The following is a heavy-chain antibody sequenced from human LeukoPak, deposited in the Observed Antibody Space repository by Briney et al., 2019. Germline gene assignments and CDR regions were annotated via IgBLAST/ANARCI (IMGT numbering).Heavy chain of an antibody. CDR3: AKMNTVTSPLDY. CDR1: GFTFDDYT. Sequence: GGSLRLSCAASGFTFDDYTMHWVRQAPGKGLEWVSAISGSGGSTYYADSVKGRFTISRDNSKNTLYLQMNSLRAEDAAVYYCAKMNTVTSPLDYWGQGTLVTVSS. J-gene: IGHJ4*02. CDR2: ISGSGGST. V-gene: IGHV3-23*01. D-gene: IGHD4-17*01.